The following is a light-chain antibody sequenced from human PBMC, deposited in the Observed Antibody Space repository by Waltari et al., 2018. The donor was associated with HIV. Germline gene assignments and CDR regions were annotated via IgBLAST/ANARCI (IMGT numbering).Light chain of an antibody. CDR3: SSYTSSSTPHVV. Sequence: SALTQPASVSGSPGQSTTISCTGTSSDAGGYNYVSWYQQHPGKAPKLMIYDVSNRPSGVSNRFSGSKSGNTTSLTISGLQAEDEADYYCSSYTSSSTPHVVFGGGTKLTVL. V-gene: IGLV2-14*03. CDR2: DVS. J-gene: IGLJ2*01. CDR1: SSDAGGYNY.